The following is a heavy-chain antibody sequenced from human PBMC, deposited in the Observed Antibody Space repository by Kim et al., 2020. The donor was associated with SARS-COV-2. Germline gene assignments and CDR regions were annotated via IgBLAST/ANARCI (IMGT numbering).Heavy chain of an antibody. CDR1: GYTFTSYG. V-gene: IGHV1-18*04. Sequence: ASVKVSCKASGYTFTSYGISWVRQAPGQGLEWMGWISAYNGNTNYAQKLLGRVTMTTDTSTSTAYMELRSLRSDDTAVYYCARDLGSSWSRRYNWFDPWGQAALVTVSS. CDR3: ARDLGSSWSRRYNWFDP. D-gene: IGHD6-13*01. CDR2: ISAYNGNT. J-gene: IGHJ5*02.